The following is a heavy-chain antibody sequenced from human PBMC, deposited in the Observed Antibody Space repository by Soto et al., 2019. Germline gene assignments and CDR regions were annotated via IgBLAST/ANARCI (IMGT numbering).Heavy chain of an antibody. V-gene: IGHV1-69*01. CDR3: ARGELKTGSVPYSMDV. J-gene: IGHJ6*02. D-gene: IGHD1-1*01. Sequence: QVQLVQSGAEVKNPGSSVKVSCKAYGGTFSTYGISWVRQAPGQGLEWMGGFIPIFGTSNYAQKFQGRLTISADEPTSTAYMELSSLRSDDTAVYYCARGELKTGSVPYSMDVRGQGTTVAVSS. CDR1: GGTFSTYG. CDR2: FIPIFGTS.